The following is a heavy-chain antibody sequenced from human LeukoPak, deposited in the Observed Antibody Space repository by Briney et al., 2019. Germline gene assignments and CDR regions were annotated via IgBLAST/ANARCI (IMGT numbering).Heavy chain of an antibody. J-gene: IGHJ4*02. CDR3: ARSNQADDY. CDR2: IYSGGTT. CDR1: GFTVSNNY. D-gene: IGHD4-11*01. Sequence: GGSLRLSCAASGFTVSNNYMNWVRQAPGKGLEWVSLIYSGGTTYYADSVKGRFTISRDHSKNTLYLQMNSLRAEDTAVYYCARSNQADDYWGQGTLVTVSS. V-gene: IGHV3-66*01.